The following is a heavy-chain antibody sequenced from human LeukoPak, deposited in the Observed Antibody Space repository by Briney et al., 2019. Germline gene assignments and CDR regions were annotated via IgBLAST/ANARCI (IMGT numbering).Heavy chain of an antibody. D-gene: IGHD6-19*01. CDR2: ISGSGGSK. CDR1: GITFSNYG. Sequence: PGGSLRLSCAVSGITFSNYGMSWVRQAPGKGLEWVAVISGSGGSKYYADSVKGRFTISRDNSKNTLYLQMNSLRAEDTAVYYCAKDLRGWYGFGDYWGQGTLVTVSS. J-gene: IGHJ4*02. V-gene: IGHV3-23*01. CDR3: AKDLRGWYGFGDY.